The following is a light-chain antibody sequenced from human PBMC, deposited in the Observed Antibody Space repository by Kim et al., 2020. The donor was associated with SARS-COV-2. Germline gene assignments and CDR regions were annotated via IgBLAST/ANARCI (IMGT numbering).Light chain of an antibody. J-gene: IGKJ2*01. CDR2: AAS. CDR3: QQSYSILYT. Sequence: ASLGDRVTITCRASQSISTYLSWYQQKPGKAPKLLIYAASSLQSGVPSRFGGSGSGTDFTLTISSLQPEDFATYYCQQSYSILYTFGQGTKLEI. V-gene: IGKV1-39*01. CDR1: QSISTY.